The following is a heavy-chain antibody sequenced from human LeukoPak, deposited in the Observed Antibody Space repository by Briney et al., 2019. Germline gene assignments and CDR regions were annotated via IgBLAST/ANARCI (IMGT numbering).Heavy chain of an antibody. CDR2: ISGSGGST. D-gene: IGHD2-15*01. CDR1: GFTFSSYG. CDR3: AKVCSGGSCPPGDY. Sequence: GGSLRLSCAASGFTFSSYGMSWVRQAPGKGLEWVSAISGSGGSTYYADSVKGRFTISRDNSKNTLYLQMNSLRAEDTAVYYCAKVCSGGSCPPGDYWGQGTLVTVSS. V-gene: IGHV3-23*01. J-gene: IGHJ4*02.